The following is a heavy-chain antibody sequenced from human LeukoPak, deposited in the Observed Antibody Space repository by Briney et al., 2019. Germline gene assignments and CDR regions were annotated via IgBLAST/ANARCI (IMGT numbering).Heavy chain of an antibody. CDR2: FDPEDGET. CDR3: ARGWGYDYRGNNWFDP. Sequence: APVTVSCKVSGYTLTKLSMHWVRQAPGKGLEWMGGFDPEDGETIYAQKFQGRVTMTRDTSISTAYMELSRLGFDDTAVYYCARGWGYDYRGNNWFDPWGQGTPVTVSS. V-gene: IGHV1-24*01. J-gene: IGHJ5*02. CDR1: GYTLTKLS. D-gene: IGHD5-12*01.